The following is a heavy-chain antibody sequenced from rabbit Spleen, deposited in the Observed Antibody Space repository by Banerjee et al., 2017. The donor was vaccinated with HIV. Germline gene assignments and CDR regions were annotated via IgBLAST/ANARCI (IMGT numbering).Heavy chain of an antibody. J-gene: IGHJ4*01. CDR1: GLDFSNSYW. V-gene: IGHV1S40*01. CDR2: IDVSGGGRV. Sequence: QSLEESGGDLVKPGASLVVTCTASGLDFSNSYWICWVRQSPGKGLEWIACIDVSGGGRVYYASWAKGRFTISKTSSTTVTLQMTSLTAADTAAYFCARDLTGIIGWNFYLWGPGTLVTVS. D-gene: IGHD1-1*01. CDR3: ARDLTGIIGWNFYL.